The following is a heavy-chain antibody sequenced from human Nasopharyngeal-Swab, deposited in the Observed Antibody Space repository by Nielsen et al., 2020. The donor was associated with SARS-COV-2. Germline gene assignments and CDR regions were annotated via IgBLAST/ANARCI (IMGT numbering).Heavy chain of an antibody. V-gene: IGHV4-59*13. CDR3: ARGSAYGQWLLD. J-gene: IGHJ4*02. D-gene: IGHD6-19*01. CDR2: IYVSGTT. Sequence: SETLSLTCTVSGDSMRNYYWNWIRQSPGKGPEWIGYIYVSGTTNYNPSLKSRVTLSLDASNKQFSLKLNSLTAADTAVYYCARGSAYGQWLLDWGQGTQVAVSS. CDR1: GDSMRNYY.